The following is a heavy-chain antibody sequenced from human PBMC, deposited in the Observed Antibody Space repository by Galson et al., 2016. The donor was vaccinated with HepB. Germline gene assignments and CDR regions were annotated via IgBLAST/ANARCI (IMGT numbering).Heavy chain of an antibody. V-gene: IGHV1-18*01. D-gene: IGHD5-12*01. CDR3: ARVLGGYDFYP. CDR1: GFTFTAYG. Sequence: SCKASGFTFTAYGISWVRQAPGQGLEWMRWINAYNGNTNYAQSFQGRVTMTTDTSTGTAYMELWNLRSDDTALYYCARVLGGYDFYPWGQGTLVTVSS. CDR2: INAYNGNT. J-gene: IGHJ5*02.